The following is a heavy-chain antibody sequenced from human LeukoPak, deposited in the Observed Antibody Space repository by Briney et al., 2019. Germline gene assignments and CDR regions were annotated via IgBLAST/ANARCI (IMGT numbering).Heavy chain of an antibody. CDR2: IIPISGTA. CDR3: ARASPNYYDSSGYSPFDY. D-gene: IGHD3-22*01. Sequence: SVKVSCKASGGTFSSYAISWVRQAPGQGLEWMGGIIPISGTANYAQKFQGRVTITADESTSTAYMELSSLRSEDTAVYYCARASPNYYDSSGYSPFDYWGQGTLVTVSS. V-gene: IGHV1-69*13. CDR1: GGTFSSYA. J-gene: IGHJ4*02.